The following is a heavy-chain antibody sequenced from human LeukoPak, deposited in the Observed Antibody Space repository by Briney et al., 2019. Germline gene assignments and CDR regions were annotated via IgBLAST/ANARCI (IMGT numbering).Heavy chain of an antibody. Sequence: GGSLRLSCAASGFTFSTYWMSWVRQAPGKGLEWVANIKQDGSENYYVDSVKGRFTVSRDNSKNTLFLQMNSLRAEDTAVYYCAKDGGLWVSAHWGDSWGRGTLVTVSS. CDR1: GFTFSTYW. V-gene: IGHV3-7*03. CDR2: IKQDGSEN. J-gene: IGHJ4*02. CDR3: AKDGGLWVSAHWGDS. D-gene: IGHD7-27*01.